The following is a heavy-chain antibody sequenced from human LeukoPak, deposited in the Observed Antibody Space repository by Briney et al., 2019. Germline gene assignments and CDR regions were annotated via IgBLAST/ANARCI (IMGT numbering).Heavy chain of an antibody. V-gene: IGHV1-69*13. CDR3: ARAYSGYDFFDY. CDR2: IIPIFGTA. Sequence: SVTVSCKASGGTFSRYAISWVRQAPGQGLEWMGGIIPIFGTANYAQKFQGRVTITADESTSTAYMEVSSLRSEDTAVYYCARAYSGYDFFDYWGQGIVDPVSS. CDR1: GGTFSRYA. D-gene: IGHD5-12*01. J-gene: IGHJ4*02.